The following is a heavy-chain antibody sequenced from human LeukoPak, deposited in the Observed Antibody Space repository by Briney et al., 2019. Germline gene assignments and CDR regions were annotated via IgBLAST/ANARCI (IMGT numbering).Heavy chain of an antibody. V-gene: IGHV1-69*13. CDR2: IIPIFGTA. CDR3: ARVADYKNYYFDY. Sequence: SVKVSCKASGYTFSSYAISWVRQAPGQGLEWMGGIIPIFGTANYAQKFQGRVTITADESTSTAYMELSSLRSEDTAVYYCARVADYKNYYFDYWGQGTLVTVSS. J-gene: IGHJ4*02. CDR1: GYTFSSYA. D-gene: IGHD4-11*01.